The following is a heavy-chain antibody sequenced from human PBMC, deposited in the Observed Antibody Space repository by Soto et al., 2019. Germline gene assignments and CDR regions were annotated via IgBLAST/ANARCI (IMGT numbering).Heavy chain of an antibody. CDR1: GGSIGSGGYS. V-gene: IGHV4-30-2*01. CDR3: AAGGGLPRYY. J-gene: IGHJ4*02. CDR2: IYHSGRT. D-gene: IGHD5-12*01. Sequence: QLQLQESGSGLVKPSQTLSLTCAVSGGSIGSGGYSWSWIRQPPGKGLEWIGYIYHSGRTYYNPSLMRRVTISVDKSKNQFSLKLSSVTAADTAVYYCAAGGGLPRYYWGQGTLVTVSS.